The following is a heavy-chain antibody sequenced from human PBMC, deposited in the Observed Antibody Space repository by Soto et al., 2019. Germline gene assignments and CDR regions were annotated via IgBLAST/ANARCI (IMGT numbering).Heavy chain of an antibody. D-gene: IGHD1-1*01. J-gene: IGHJ3*02. CDR1: GGFVSSGTYY. CDR2: MSHSGGT. Sequence: QVQLQQWGAGLLKPSETLSLTCAVYGGFVSSGTYYWSWIRQPPGKGLEWIGEMSHSGGTHFNPSLKSRVTISVDTSKNQFSLKMSSVTAADTAPYYCARVERGTVTTVVDAFDIWGPGTMVTVSS. CDR3: ARVERGTVTTVVDAFDI. V-gene: IGHV4-34*01.